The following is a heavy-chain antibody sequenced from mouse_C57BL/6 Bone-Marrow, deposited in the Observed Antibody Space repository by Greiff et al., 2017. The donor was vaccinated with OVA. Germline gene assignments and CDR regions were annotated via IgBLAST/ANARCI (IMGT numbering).Heavy chain of an antibody. CDR2: ISSGGDYI. V-gene: IGHV5-9-1*02. Sequence: EVMLLESGEGLVKPGGSLKLSCAASGFTFSSYAMSWVRQTPGKRLEWVAYISSGGDYIYYADTVKGRFTISGYNARNTLYLQLSSLKSEDTAMYYCTRLLDGRDYWGQGTSVTVSS. D-gene: IGHD2-1*01. J-gene: IGHJ4*01. CDR1: GFTFSSYA. CDR3: TRLLDGRDY.